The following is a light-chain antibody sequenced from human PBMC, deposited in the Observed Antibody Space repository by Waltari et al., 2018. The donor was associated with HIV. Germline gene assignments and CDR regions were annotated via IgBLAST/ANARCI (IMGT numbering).Light chain of an antibody. CDR1: QSINRSY. CDR3: QQYGSSPIT. Sequence: EIVLTQSPGITSLSAGERATLSCRASQSINRSYLAWYQHKPGQAPRLLIYGASNRAAGIPDGIGGSGSGTDFTLTISRLEPDDIAVYYCQQYGSSPITFGQGTRLEI. V-gene: IGKV3-20*01. CDR2: GAS. J-gene: IGKJ5*01.